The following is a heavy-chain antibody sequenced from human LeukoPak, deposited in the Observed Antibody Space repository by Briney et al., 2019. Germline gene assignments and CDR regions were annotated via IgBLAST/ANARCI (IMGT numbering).Heavy chain of an antibody. CDR3: ATGIGVILTQLDY. CDR2: IYYSGTT. Sequence: SETLSLICTVSGGPISSSSYYWGRIRQPPGKGLELIEKIYYSGTTYYNPSLKSRLPIAVDTSKNQFSIKLSSVTAADTAVYYCATGIGVILTQLDYWGQGTLVTVSS. J-gene: IGHJ4*02. V-gene: IGHV4-39*07. CDR1: GGPISSSSYY. D-gene: IGHD3-9*01.